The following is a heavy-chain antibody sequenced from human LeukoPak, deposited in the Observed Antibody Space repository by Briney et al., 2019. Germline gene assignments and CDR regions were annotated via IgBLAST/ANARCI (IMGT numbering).Heavy chain of an antibody. CDR3: ARYQGGGWDV. CDR2: IKQDGSEK. J-gene: IGHJ6*02. V-gene: IGHV3-7*01. D-gene: IGHD6-25*01. CDR1: GFTFSTYW. Sequence: PTGGSLRLSCAASGFTFSTYWMSWVRQAPGKGLEWVANIKQDGSEKYYVDSVKGRFTISRDNAKNSLYLQMNGMRAEDTAVYYCARYQGGGWDVWGQGTTVTVSS.